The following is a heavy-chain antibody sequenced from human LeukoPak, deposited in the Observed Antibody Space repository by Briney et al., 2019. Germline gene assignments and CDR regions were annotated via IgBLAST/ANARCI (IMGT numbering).Heavy chain of an antibody. Sequence: GGSLRLSCAASGFTFSSYAMSWVRQAPGKGLEWVSAISGSGGSTYYADSVKGRFTISRDNSKNTLYLQMSNMRVEDTAVFYCARYRTYFDHWGQGTLVTVSS. CDR3: ARYRTYFDH. CDR2: ISGSGGST. CDR1: GFTFSSYA. V-gene: IGHV3-23*01. J-gene: IGHJ4*02. D-gene: IGHD1-1*01.